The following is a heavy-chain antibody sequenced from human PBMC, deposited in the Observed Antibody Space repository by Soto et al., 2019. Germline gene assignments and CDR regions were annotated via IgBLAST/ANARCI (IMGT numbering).Heavy chain of an antibody. CDR2: IYYSGST. CDR3: ARGTIVRGVIRWFDP. J-gene: IGHJ5*02. Sequence: QVQLQESGPGLVKPSQTLSLTCTVSGGSISSGGYYWSWIRQHPGKGLEWIGYIYYSGSTYYNPSLKSRVTISVDTSKNQFSLKLSSVTAADTAVYYCARGTIVRGVIRWFDPWGQGTLVTVSS. D-gene: IGHD3-10*01. V-gene: IGHV4-31*03. CDR1: GGSISSGGYY.